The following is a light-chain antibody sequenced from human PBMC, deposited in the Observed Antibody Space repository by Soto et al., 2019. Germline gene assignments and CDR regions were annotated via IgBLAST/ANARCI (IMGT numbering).Light chain of an antibody. CDR3: SSYTSTSTLV. V-gene: IGLV2-14*01. CDR2: DVS. Sequence: QSALTQPASVSASPGQSITISCTGTSSDVGGYNYVSWYQQHPGKAPKLMIFDVSNRPSGVSNRFSGSKSGNTASLTISGLQAEDEADYHCSSYTSTSTLVFGGGTQLTVL. CDR1: SSDVGGYNY. J-gene: IGLJ2*01.